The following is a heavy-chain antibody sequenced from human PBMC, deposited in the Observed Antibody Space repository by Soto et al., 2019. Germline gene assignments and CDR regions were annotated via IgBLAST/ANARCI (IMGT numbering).Heavy chain of an antibody. Sequence: EVQLLQSGGGLAQPGTSLRLSCAASGFTFKYYAMTWVRQAPGKGLEWVSTISGSGDKTDYADSVKGRFRVSRDNSKDTLYLQMASLRADATALYYWARESKWYGGEYLQDWGQGTVVTVS. CDR1: GFTFKYYA. CDR3: ARESKWYGGEYLQD. CDR2: ISGSGDKT. D-gene: IGHD3-16*01. V-gene: IGHV3-23*01. J-gene: IGHJ1*01.